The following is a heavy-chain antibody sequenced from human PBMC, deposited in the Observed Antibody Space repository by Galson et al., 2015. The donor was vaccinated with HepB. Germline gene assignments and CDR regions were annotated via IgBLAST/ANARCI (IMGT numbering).Heavy chain of an antibody. V-gene: IGHV4-34*01. D-gene: IGHD4-17*01. CDR3: GRVFPIYGDYAYYYGMDV. Sequence: ETLSLTCAVYGGSFSGYYWSWIRQPPGKGLEWIGEINHSGSTNYDPSLKSRVTISVDTSKNQFSLKLSSVTAADTAVYYCGRVFPIYGDYAYYYGMDVWGQGTTVTVSS. CDR2: INHSGST. J-gene: IGHJ6*02. CDR1: GGSFSGYY.